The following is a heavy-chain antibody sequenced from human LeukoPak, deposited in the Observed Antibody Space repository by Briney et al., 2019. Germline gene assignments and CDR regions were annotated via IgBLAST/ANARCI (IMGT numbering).Heavy chain of an antibody. V-gene: IGHV1-18*01. CDR2: ISAYNGNT. CDR1: GYTFTSYG. Sequence: ASVKVSCTASGYTFTSYGISWVRQAPGQGLEWMGWISAYNGNTNYAQKLQGRVTMTTDTSTSTAYMELRSLRSDDTAVYYCAYVDTYLRYGMDVWGQGTTVTVSS. CDR3: AYVDTYLRYGMDV. J-gene: IGHJ6*02. D-gene: IGHD5-18*01.